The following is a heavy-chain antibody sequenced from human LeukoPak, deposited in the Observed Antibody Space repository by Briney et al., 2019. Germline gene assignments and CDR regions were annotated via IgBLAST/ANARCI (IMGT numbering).Heavy chain of an antibody. CDR1: GYTFTSYD. CDR2: MNPNSGNT. D-gene: IGHD3-9*01. CDR3: ARAARSGVTGYYYNWFDP. V-gene: IGHV1-8*01. J-gene: IGHJ5*02. Sequence: ASVKVSCKASGYTFTSYDINWVRQATGQGLEWMGWMNPNSGNTGYAQKFQGRVTMTRNTSISTAYMELSSLRSEDTAVYYCARAARSGVTGYYYNWFDPWGQGTLVTVSS.